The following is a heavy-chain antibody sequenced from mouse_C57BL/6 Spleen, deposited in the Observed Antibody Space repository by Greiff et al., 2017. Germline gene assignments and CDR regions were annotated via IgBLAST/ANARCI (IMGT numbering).Heavy chain of an antibody. CDR3: ARGGNLVAY. CDR2: INPGSGGT. CDR1: GYAFTNYL. Sequence: QVQLQQSGAELVRPGTSVKVSCKASGYAFTNYLIEWVKQRPGQGLEWIGVINPGSGGTNYNEKFKSKATLTVDTSSSTAYMQLSSLTSEDSAVYYCARGGNLVAYWGQGTLVTVAA. V-gene: IGHV1-54*01. J-gene: IGHJ3*01.